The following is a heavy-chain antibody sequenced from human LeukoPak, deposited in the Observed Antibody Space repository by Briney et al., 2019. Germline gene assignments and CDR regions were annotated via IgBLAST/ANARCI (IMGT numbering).Heavy chain of an antibody. CDR3: ARLYSSGWYVEY. D-gene: IGHD6-19*01. V-gene: IGHV1-2*06. Sequence: SVKVSCKASGYTLTVYYVDWERQGPGQGPGWVGRINPNSGGTNCAQKYPGRVTMTRVTSISTAYLELRRLRSDDTAVYYCARLYSSGWYVEYWGQGTLVTVSS. J-gene: IGHJ4*02. CDR1: GYTLTVYY. CDR2: INPNSGGT.